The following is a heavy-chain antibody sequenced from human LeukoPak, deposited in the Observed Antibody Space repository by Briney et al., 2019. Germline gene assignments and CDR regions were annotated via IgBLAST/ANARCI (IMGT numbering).Heavy chain of an antibody. CDR3: ASLYNWNYYAFDI. V-gene: IGHV1-69*06. Sequence: GASVKVSCKTSGYTFTSYAISWVRQAPGQGLEWMGGIIPIFGTANYAQKFQGRVTITADKSTSTAYMELSSLRSEDTAVYYCASLYNWNYYAFDIWGQGTMVTVSS. J-gene: IGHJ3*02. CDR2: IIPIFGTA. CDR1: GYTFTSYA. D-gene: IGHD1-7*01.